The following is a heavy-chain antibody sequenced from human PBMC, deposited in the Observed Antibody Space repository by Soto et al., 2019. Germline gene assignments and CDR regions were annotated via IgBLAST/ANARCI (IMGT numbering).Heavy chain of an antibody. CDR2: ISYDGSNK. D-gene: IGHD3-22*01. J-gene: IGHJ4*02. CDR3: AKDQPIKGDSSGYYYGPVDY. Sequence: PGGSLRLSCAASGFTFSSYGMHWVRQAPGKGLEWVAVISYDGSNKYYADSVKGRFTISRDNSKNTLYLQMNSLRAEDKAVYYCAKDQPIKGDSSGYYYGPVDYWGQGTLVTVSS. V-gene: IGHV3-30*18. CDR1: GFTFSSYG.